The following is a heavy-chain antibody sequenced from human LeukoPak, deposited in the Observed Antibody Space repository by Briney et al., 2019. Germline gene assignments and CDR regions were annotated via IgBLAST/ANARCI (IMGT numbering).Heavy chain of an antibody. CDR1: GYTFTGYY. Sequence: ASVKVSCKASGYTFTGYYMHWVRQAPGQGLEWMGWINPNSGGTNYAQKFQGRVTMTRDTSTSTVYMELSSLRSEDTAVYYCARDRPPLDYWGQGTLVTVSS. CDR2: INPNSGGT. CDR3: ARDRPPLDY. V-gene: IGHV1-2*02. J-gene: IGHJ4*02.